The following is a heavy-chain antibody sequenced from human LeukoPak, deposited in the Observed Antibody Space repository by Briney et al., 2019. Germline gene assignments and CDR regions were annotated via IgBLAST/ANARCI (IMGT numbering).Heavy chain of an antibody. CDR3: AREFYGGQPAY. CDR1: GGSIKDSD. V-gene: IGHV4-4*07. D-gene: IGHD4-23*01. CDR2: IYTSGRT. Sequence: SETLSLTCTVSGGSIKDSDWSWLRQPAGKGLEWIGRIYTSGRTNYNPSLKSRVTMPLDTSKNQFSLKLTSVTAADTAVYYCAREFYGGQPAYWGQGTLVTVSS. J-gene: IGHJ4*02.